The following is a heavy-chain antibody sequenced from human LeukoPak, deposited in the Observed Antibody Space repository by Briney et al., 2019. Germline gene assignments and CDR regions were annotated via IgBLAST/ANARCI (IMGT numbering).Heavy chain of an antibody. CDR2: INSDGSST. J-gene: IGHJ4*02. V-gene: IGHV3-74*01. Sequence: GGSLRLSCAASGFTFSSYWMHWVRQAPGKGLVWVSRINSDGSSTRYADSVKGRFTISRDNAKNTLYLQMNSLRAEDTAVYYCARDQRIGGRYCSSTSCYPPDYWGQGTLVTVSS. CDR1: GFTFSSYW. D-gene: IGHD2-2*01. CDR3: ARDQRIGGRYCSSTSCYPPDY.